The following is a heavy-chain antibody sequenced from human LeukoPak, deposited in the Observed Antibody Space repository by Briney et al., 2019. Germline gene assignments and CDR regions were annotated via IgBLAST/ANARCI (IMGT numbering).Heavy chain of an antibody. V-gene: IGHV4-59*04. CDR1: GGSISSYY. CDR2: IYYSGST. D-gene: IGHD3-22*01. CDR3: ARGRFDSITMIVVNLFGAFDI. J-gene: IGHJ3*02. Sequence: SETLSLTCTVSGGSISSYYWSWIRQPPGKGLEWIGYIYYSGSTYYNPPLKSRVTISVDTSKNQFSLKLSSVTAADTAVYYCARGRFDSITMIVVNLFGAFDIWGQGTMVTVSS.